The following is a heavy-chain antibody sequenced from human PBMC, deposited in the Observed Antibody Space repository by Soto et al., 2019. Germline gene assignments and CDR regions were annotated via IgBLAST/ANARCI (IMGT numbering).Heavy chain of an antibody. V-gene: IGHV3-33*01. CDR3: ARDRLITYGAKIAPDH. CDR1: GFTFSDFG. CDR2: IWYDGSYQ. Sequence: AGGSLRLSCKASGFTFSDFGMHWVRQAPGKGLEWVSAIWYDGSYQYYADPVRGRFTTSRDNSNNTLFLQMNSLRVEDTAVYYCARDRLITYGAKIAPDHWGQGALVTVSS. D-gene: IGHD3-16*01. J-gene: IGHJ5*02.